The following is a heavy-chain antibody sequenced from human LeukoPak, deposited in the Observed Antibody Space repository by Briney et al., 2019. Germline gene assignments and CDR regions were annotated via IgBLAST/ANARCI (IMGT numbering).Heavy chain of an antibody. CDR2: ISYSGANS. CDR1: GFTFSGSA. D-gene: IGHD4-17*01. Sequence: PGGSLRLSCAASGFTFSGSAMSWVRQAPGEGLEWVSLISYSGANSYYTDSVRGRFTISRDNSKDTLFLQMNSLRAEDTAIYYCAKVSYGVLDYWGQGTLVTVSS. CDR3: AKVSYGVLDY. J-gene: IGHJ4*02. V-gene: IGHV3-23*01.